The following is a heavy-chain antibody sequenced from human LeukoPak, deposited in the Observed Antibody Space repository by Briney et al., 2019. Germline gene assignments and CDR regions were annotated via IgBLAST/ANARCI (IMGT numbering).Heavy chain of an antibody. CDR3: ARVEGYYDSSGYHTGYFQH. V-gene: IGHV4-34*01. CDR1: GGSFSGYY. Sequence: SETLSLTCAVYGGSFSGYYWSWIRQPPGKGLEWIGEIHHSGSTNYNPSLKSRVTISVDTSKNQFSLKLSSVTAADTAVYYCARVEGYYDSSGYHTGYFQHWGQGTLVTVSS. J-gene: IGHJ1*01. D-gene: IGHD3-22*01. CDR2: IHHSGST.